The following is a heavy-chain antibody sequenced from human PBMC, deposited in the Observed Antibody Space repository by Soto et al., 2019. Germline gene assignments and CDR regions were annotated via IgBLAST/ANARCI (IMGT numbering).Heavy chain of an antibody. CDR1: GFAFSSYG. J-gene: IGHJ4*02. CDR3: AKDSGYNYGNHFDY. V-gene: IGHV3-30*18. CDR2: ISYDGSNK. Sequence: QVHLVESGGGVVQPGRSLRLSCAASGFAFSSYGIHWVRQAPGKGLQWVALISYDGSNKYYADSVKGRFTISRDNSKDTLYLQMNSLRGEDTAVYYCAKDSGYNYGNHFDYWGQGTLVTVSS. D-gene: IGHD5-18*01.